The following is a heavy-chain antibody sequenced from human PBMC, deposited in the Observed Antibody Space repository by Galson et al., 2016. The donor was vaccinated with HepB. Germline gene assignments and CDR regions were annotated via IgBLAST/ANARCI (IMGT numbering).Heavy chain of an antibody. V-gene: IGHV3-11*01. D-gene: IGHD1-1*01. CDR3: ARGHWNAREAFDV. CDR2: INTAGDEV. J-gene: IGHJ3*01. Sequence: SLRLSCAVSGFRFVDHYMAWIRQSPGKGLEWVSYINTAGDEVTYAQKFQGRFTMTKNTSLGTAYMELSSLRSGDTAVYYCARGHWNAREAFDVWGQGTMVTVSS. CDR1: GFRFVDHY.